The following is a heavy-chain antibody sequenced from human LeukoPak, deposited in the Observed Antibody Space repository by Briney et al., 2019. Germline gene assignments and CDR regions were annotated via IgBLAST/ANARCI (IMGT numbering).Heavy chain of an antibody. CDR1: GFTFSSYG. CDR2: ISYDGSNK. Sequence: GGSLRLSCAASGFTFSSYGMSWVRQAPGKGLEWVAVISYDGSNKYYADSVNGRFTISRDNSKNTLYLQMNSLKTEDTAVYYCTTEMQWLVGINYYYYYMDVWGKGTTVTVSS. CDR3: TTEMQWLVGINYYYYYMDV. D-gene: IGHD6-19*01. J-gene: IGHJ6*03. V-gene: IGHV3-30*03.